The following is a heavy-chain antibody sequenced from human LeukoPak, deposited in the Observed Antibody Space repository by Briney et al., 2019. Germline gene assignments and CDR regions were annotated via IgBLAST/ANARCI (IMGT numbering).Heavy chain of an antibody. V-gene: IGHV3-23*01. J-gene: IGHJ4*02. D-gene: IGHD3-9*01. CDR3: GRGGDDILTGYFPFDK. CDR1: GFTFSTYA. Sequence: QPGGSLRLSCAASGFTFSTYAMTWVRQAPRKGLEWVSGISGGGEKTHFTDSVKGRFGISRDNSKSTLFLQLNSLRPEDTAVYYCGRGGDDILTGYFPFDKWGQGTLVTVSS. CDR2: ISGGGEKT.